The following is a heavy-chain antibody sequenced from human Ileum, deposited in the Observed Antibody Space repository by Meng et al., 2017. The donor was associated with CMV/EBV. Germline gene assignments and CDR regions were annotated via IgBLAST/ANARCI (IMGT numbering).Heavy chain of an antibody. CDR3: ARTVGATPFDY. V-gene: IGHV3-7*01. Sequence: GESLKISCAASGFTFSSYWMSWARQAPGKGPEWVANIKQDGTEKYYVDSVKGRFTISRDNAENSLYLQMDGLRAEDTAVYYCARTVGATPFDYWGQGNLVTVSS. CDR2: IKQDGTEK. CDR1: GFTFSSYW. J-gene: IGHJ4*02. D-gene: IGHD1-26*01.